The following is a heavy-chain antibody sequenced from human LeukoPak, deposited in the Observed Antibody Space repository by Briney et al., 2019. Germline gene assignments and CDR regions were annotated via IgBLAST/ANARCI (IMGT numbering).Heavy chain of an antibody. CDR3: ARQSIAAQVSWFDP. J-gene: IGHJ5*02. D-gene: IGHD6-6*01. CDR2: IYPGDSDT. Sequence: GESLKISCKGSGYSFTSYWIGWVRQMPGKGLEWMGIIYPGDSDTRYSPSFQGQVTVSADKSISTAYLQWSSLRASDTAMYYCARQSIAAQVSWFDPWGQGTLVTVSS. CDR1: GYSFTSYW. V-gene: IGHV5-51*01.